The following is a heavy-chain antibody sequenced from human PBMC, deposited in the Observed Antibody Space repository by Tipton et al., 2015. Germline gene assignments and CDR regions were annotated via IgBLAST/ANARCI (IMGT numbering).Heavy chain of an antibody. CDR3: AREQESDGSEDDSSGLCGFDP. CDR1: GGSISSRSYY. J-gene: IGHJ5*02. D-gene: IGHD3-22*01. Sequence: TLSLTCTVSGGSISSRSYYWGWIRQPPGKGLEWIGSIYYSGSTYYNPSLKSRVTISVDTSKNQFSLKLSSVTAADTAVYYCAREQESDGSEDDSSGLCGFDPWGQGTQVTVSS. CDR2: IYYSGST. V-gene: IGHV4-39*01.